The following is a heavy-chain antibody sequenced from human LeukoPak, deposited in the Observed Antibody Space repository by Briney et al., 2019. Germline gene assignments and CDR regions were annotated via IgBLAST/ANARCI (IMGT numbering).Heavy chain of an antibody. Sequence: GGSLRLSCAASGFTFSSYSMNWVRQAPGKGLEWVSYISSSSTIYYADSVKGRFTISRDNAKNSLYLQMNSLRAEDTAVYYCARDKGYCSGGSCYWYYYYGMDVWGQGTTVTVSS. CDR1: GFTFSSYS. D-gene: IGHD2-15*01. J-gene: IGHJ6*02. V-gene: IGHV3-48*01. CDR2: ISSSSTI. CDR3: ARDKGYCSGGSCYWYYYYGMDV.